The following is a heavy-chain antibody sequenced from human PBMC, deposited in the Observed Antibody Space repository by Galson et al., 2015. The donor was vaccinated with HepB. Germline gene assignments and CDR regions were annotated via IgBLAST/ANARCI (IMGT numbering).Heavy chain of an antibody. V-gene: IGHV1-46*01. CDR1: GYTFTSYY. CDR3: ARGQGRLRLTYYYYYGMDV. D-gene: IGHD5-12*01. J-gene: IGHJ6*02. CDR2: INPSGGST. Sequence: SVKVSCKASGYTFTSYYMHWVRQAPGQGLEWMGIINPSGGSTSYAQKFQGRVTMTRDTSTSTVYMELSSLRSEDTAVYYCARGQGRLRLTYYYYYGMDVWGQGTTVTVSS.